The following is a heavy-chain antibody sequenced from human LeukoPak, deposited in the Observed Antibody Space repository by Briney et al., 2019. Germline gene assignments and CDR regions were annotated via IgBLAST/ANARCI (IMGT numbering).Heavy chain of an antibody. CDR2: IYYSGST. V-gene: IGHV4-39*07. D-gene: IGHD3-3*01. CDR1: GVSINSKTYY. J-gene: IGHJ4*02. Sequence: PSETLSLTCSVSGVSINSKTYYWGWIRQSPGKGLEWIGSIYYSGSTYYNPSLQSRVTISLDTSKNLFSLKLNSVTAADTAICYCGTDLNDFWSGPYINNWGQGALVTVSS. CDR3: GTDLNDFWSGPYINN.